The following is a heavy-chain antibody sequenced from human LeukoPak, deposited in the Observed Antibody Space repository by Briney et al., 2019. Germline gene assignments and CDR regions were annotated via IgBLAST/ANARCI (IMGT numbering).Heavy chain of an antibody. CDR2: IYTSGST. V-gene: IGHV4-4*07. CDR1: GGSISSYY. D-gene: IGHD4-17*01. Sequence: SETLSLTCTVSGGSISSYYWSWIRQPAGKGLEWIGRIYTSGSTNYNPSLKSRVTMSVDTSKNQFSLKLSSVTAADTAVYYCARVHGDYVVDYFDYWGQGTLVTVSS. J-gene: IGHJ4*02. CDR3: ARVHGDYVVDYFDY.